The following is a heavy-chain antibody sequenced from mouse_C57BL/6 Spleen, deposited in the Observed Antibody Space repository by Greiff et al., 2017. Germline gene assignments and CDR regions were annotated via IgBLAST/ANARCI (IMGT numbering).Heavy chain of an antibody. Sequence: EVKLVESGGGLVKPGGSLKLSCAASGFTFSSYAMSWVRQTPEKRLEWVATISDGGSYTYYPDNVKGRFTISRDNAKNNLYLQMSHLKSEDTAMYYCARGDWDDAMDYGGQGTSVTVSS. CDR2: ISDGGSYT. CDR3: ARGDWDDAMDY. CDR1: GFTFSSYA. V-gene: IGHV5-4*03. J-gene: IGHJ4*01. D-gene: IGHD4-1*01.